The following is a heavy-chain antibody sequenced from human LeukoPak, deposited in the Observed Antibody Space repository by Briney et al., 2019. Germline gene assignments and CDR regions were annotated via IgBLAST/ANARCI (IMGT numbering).Heavy chain of an antibody. D-gene: IGHD3-22*01. CDR1: GGSISSSSYY. CDR2: IYYSGST. Sequence: SETLSLTCTVSGGSISSSSYYWGWIRQPPGKGLEWIGSIYYSGSTYYNPSLKSRVTISVDTSKNQFSLKLSSVTAADTAVYYCARTGDYYDSSGPGDYWGQGTLVTVSS. CDR3: ARTGDYYDSSGPGDY. V-gene: IGHV4-39*07. J-gene: IGHJ4*02.